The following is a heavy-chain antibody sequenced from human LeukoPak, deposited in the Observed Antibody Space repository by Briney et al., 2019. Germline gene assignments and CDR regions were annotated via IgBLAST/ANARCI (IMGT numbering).Heavy chain of an antibody. CDR2: IKQDGSER. CDR1: GFTFSGFS. Sequence: GGSLRLSCAASGFTFSGFSMSWVRQSPTKGLEWVANIKQDGSERYYVDSVEGRFTISRDNAKNSLSLQMNNLRVEDTAVYYCARAGSHWHYVYWGQGTVVTVSS. D-gene: IGHD3-10*01. J-gene: IGHJ4*02. CDR3: ARAGSHWHYVY. V-gene: IGHV3-7*01.